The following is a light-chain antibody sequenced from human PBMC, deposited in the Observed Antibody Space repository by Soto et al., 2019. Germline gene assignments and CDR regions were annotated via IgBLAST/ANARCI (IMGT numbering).Light chain of an antibody. Sequence: QSVLTQPPSASGTPGQRVTISCSGSRSNIGTNTVNWYQQLPGTAPKLLIYSNNQRPSGVPDRVSGSKSGTSASLAISGLQSEDEADYYCAVWDDSLNGVVFGGGTKLTVL. CDR2: SNN. J-gene: IGLJ2*01. CDR1: RSNIGTNT. CDR3: AVWDDSLNGVV. V-gene: IGLV1-44*01.